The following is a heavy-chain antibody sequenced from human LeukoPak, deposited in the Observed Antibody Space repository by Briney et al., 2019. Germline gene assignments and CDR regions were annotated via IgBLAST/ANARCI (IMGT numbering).Heavy chain of an antibody. CDR2: ISGSGGST. V-gene: IGHV3-23*01. CDR1: GFTFSSYA. Sequence: GGSLRLSGAASGFTFSSYAMSWVRQAPGKGLEWVSAISGSGGSTYYADSVKGRFTISRDNSKNTLYLQMNSLRAEDTAVYYCAKDDYYDSSIDYWGQGTLVTVSS. J-gene: IGHJ4*02. D-gene: IGHD3-22*01. CDR3: AKDDYYDSSIDY.